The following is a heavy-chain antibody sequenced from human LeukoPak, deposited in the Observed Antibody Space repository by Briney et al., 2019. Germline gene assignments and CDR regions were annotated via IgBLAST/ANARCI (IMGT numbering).Heavy chain of an antibody. CDR1: GFTFSSYG. CDR3: APLEDYYDSSGYHGVDY. CDR2: IRYDGSNK. J-gene: IGHJ4*02. V-gene: IGHV3-30*02. Sequence: GGSLRLSCAASGFTFSSYGMHWVRQAPGKGLEWVAFIRYDGSNKYYADSVKGRFTISRDSSKNTLYLQMNSLRAEDTAVYYCAPLEDYYDSSGYHGVDYWGQGTLVTVSS. D-gene: IGHD3-22*01.